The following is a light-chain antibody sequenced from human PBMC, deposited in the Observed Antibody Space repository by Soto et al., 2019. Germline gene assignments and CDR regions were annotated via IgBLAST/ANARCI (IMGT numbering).Light chain of an antibody. Sequence: EIVLTQSPGTLSLSPGERATLSCRASQSVSSSYLAWYQQKPGQAPRLLIYGASTRATGIPARFSGSGSGTEFTLTISSLQSEDFAVYYCQQYKNWSFGQGTKVDIK. V-gene: IGKV3-15*01. J-gene: IGKJ1*01. CDR3: QQYKNWS. CDR2: GAS. CDR1: QSVSSSY.